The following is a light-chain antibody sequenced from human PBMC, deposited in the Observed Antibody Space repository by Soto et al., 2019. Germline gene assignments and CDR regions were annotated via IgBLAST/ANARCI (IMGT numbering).Light chain of an antibody. V-gene: IGLV3-1*01. J-gene: IGLJ2*01. Sequence: SYELTQPPSVSVSPGQTASITSSGDKLGDKYACWYQQKAGQSPVLVMYQDSKRPSGIPERFSGSNSGNTATLTISGTQTMDEADYYCQAWDSSTVIFGGGTMVTVL. CDR1: KLGDKY. CDR3: QAWDSSTVI. CDR2: QDS.